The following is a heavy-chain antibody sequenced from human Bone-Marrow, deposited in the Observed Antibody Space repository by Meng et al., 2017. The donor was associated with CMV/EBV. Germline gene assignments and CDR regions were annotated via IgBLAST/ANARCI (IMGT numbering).Heavy chain of an antibody. Sequence: GESLKISCAASGFTFSIYSVNWVRQAPGKGLEWVSSISSGGSHINYADSLRGRFTISRDNAKNSLYLQMNSLRAEDTAVYYCASDFSSVLNYIGFWGQGTLVTVSS. CDR2: ISSGGSHI. V-gene: IGHV3-21*04. CDR1: GFTFSIYS. J-gene: IGHJ4*02. CDR3: ASDFSSVLNYIGF. D-gene: IGHD2/OR15-2a*01.